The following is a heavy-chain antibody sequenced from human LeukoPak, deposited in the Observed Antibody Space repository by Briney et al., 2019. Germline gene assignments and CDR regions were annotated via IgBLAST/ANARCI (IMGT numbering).Heavy chain of an antibody. CDR3: ARGTLYFDY. Sequence: SETLSLTCAVYGGSFSGYYWSWIRQPPGKGLEWIGEINHSGSTNYNPSLKSRVTISVDTSKNQFSLKLSSVTAADTAVYYCARGTLYFDYWGQGTLVTVSS. CDR2: INHSGST. V-gene: IGHV4-34*01. CDR1: GGSFSGYY. J-gene: IGHJ4*02.